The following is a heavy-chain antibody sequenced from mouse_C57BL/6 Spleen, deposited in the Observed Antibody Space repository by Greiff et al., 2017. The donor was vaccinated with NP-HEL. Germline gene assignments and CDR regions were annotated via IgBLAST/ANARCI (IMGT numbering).Heavy chain of an antibody. D-gene: IGHD2-1*01. CDR3: ANYGNYVYFDY. J-gene: IGHJ2*01. Sequence: VQLQQSGPELVKPGASVKLSCKASGYTFTSYDINWVKQRPGQGLEWIGWIYPRDGSTKYNEKFKGKATLTVDTSSSTAYMELHSLTSEDSAFYFCANYGNYVYFDYWGQGTTLTVSS. CDR1: GYTFTSYD. CDR2: IYPRDGST. V-gene: IGHV1-85*01.